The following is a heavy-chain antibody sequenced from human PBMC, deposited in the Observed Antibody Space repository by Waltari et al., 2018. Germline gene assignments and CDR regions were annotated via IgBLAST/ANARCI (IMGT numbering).Heavy chain of an antibody. J-gene: IGHJ6*03. Sequence: QVQLQESGPGLVKPSETLSLTCTVSGGSISSYYWSWIRPPPGKGLEWIGYIYYSGSTNYNPSLKSRVTISVDTSKNQFSLKLSSVTAADTAVYYCARVGAAAGSLARYYYYYMDVWGKGTTVTVSS. CDR2: IYYSGST. CDR3: ARVGAAAGSLARYYYYYMDV. V-gene: IGHV4-59*01. CDR1: GGSISSYY. D-gene: IGHD6-13*01.